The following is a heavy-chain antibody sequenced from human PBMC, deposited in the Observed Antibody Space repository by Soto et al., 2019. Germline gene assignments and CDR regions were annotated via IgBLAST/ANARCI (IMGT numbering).Heavy chain of an antibody. D-gene: IGHD2-8*01. CDR1: GFTFSSYG. Sequence: QVQLVESGGGVVQPGRSLRLSCAASGFTFSSYGMHWVRQAPGKGLEWVAVIWYDGSNKYYADSVKGRFTISRDNSKNTLYLQMNTLRAEDTALYYCARGYCTNGVCYTGFDYWGQGTLVTVSS. CDR3: ARGYCTNGVCYTGFDY. V-gene: IGHV3-33*01. CDR2: IWYDGSNK. J-gene: IGHJ4*02.